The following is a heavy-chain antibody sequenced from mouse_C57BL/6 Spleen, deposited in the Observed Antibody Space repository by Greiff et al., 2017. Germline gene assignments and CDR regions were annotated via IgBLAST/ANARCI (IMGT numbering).Heavy chain of an antibody. CDR3: ARRSSGATWFAY. V-gene: IGHV1-52*01. Sequence: QVQLQQPGAELARPGSSVKLSCKASGYTFTSYWMHWVKQRPIQGLEWIGNIDPSDSETHYNQKFKDKATLTVDKSSSTAYMQLSSLTSEDSAVYYCARRSSGATWFAYWGQGTLVTVSA. CDR2: IDPSDSET. CDR1: GYTFTSYW. D-gene: IGHD3-2*02. J-gene: IGHJ3*01.